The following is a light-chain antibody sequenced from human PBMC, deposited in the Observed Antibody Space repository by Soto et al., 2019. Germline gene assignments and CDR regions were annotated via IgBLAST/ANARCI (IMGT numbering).Light chain of an antibody. J-gene: IGLJ1*01. CDR2: AHI. CDR3: AVWDDGLNGYV. CDR1: IIGSRS. Sequence: ELTQPPSVSVAPGQTARITCGGNIIGSRSVHWYQQLPGTAPKLLIYAHIQRPSGVPDRFSGSTSGTSASLAISGLQSEDEADYYCAVWDDGLNGYVFGTGTKLTVL. V-gene: IGLV1-44*01.